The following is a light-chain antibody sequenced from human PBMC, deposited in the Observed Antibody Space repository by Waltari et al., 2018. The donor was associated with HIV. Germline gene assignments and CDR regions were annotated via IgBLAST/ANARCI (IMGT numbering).Light chain of an antibody. CDR2: DVS. J-gene: IGLJ3*02. Sequence: QSALSPPASVSGSPGQSIIFSCTGDSADIVDNDFVSWYQQHPAQAPTLIIYDVSKRPSGVSVRFSGSKSGNTASLSISNLQAEDEADYYCTSYTRANTWVFGGGTKVTVL. CDR3: TSYTRANTWV. CDR1: SADIVDNDF. V-gene: IGLV2-14*01.